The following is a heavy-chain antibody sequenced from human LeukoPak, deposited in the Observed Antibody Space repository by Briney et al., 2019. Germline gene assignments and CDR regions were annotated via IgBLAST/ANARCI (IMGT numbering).Heavy chain of an antibody. V-gene: IGHV1-2*02. CDR2: INANSGDT. CDR3: AREISGYSDY. CDR1: GYTFTGYY. J-gene: IGHJ4*02. Sequence: GAPVKVSCKASGYTFTGYYMHRVRQAPGQGLEWMGWINANSGDTKYAQKFQGRVTMTRDTSISTAYMELSRLRSDDTAMYYCAREISGYSDYWGQGTLVTVSS. D-gene: IGHD3-22*01.